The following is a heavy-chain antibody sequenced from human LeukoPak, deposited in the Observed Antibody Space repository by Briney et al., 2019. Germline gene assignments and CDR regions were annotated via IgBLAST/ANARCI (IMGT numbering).Heavy chain of an antibody. CDR1: GFTFSSYW. V-gene: IGHV3-74*01. CDR3: ARDGSLPDY. Sequence: GGSLRLSCAASGFTFSSYWMHWVRQVPGKGLVWVSRINSDGTTSYADSVKGRFTISRNNAKSTLYLQMNNLRVEDTAVYYCARDGSLPDYWGQGTLVTVSS. J-gene: IGHJ4*02. CDR2: INSDGTT.